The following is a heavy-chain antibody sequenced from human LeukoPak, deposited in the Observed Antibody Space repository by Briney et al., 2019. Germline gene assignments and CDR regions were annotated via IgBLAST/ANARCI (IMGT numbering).Heavy chain of an antibody. CDR1: GFSFDTYA. J-gene: IGHJ4*02. CDR3: AKDHDNGDYYYYFDS. CDR2: ISDTGRKR. Sequence: GGSLRLSCVASGFSFDTYAMSWVRQAPGKGLEWFSGISDTGRKRYYTDSVKGRFTISRDNSKNTLHLQMNSLRAEDTALYFCAKDHDNGDYYYYFDSWGQGTLVTVSS. D-gene: IGHD2-21*02. V-gene: IGHV3-23*01.